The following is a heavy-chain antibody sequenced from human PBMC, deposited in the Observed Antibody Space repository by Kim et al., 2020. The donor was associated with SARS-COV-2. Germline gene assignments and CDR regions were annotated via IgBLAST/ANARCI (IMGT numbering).Heavy chain of an antibody. V-gene: IGHV3-49*02. CDR2: HGGTT. CDR3: TRGHDY. J-gene: IGHJ4*02. Sequence: HGGTTEYAASVKGRFTVSRDDSKSIAYLQMNSLKTEDSALYYCTRGHDYWGQGTLVTVSS.